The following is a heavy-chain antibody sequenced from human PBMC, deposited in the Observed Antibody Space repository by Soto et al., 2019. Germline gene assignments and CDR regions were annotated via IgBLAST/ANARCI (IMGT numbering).Heavy chain of an antibody. V-gene: IGHV3-23*01. CDR3: AKEYSSSVFSNDAFDI. J-gene: IGHJ3*02. CDR1: GFTFNSYA. D-gene: IGHD6-6*01. CDR2: ISVSGGST. Sequence: EVQLLESGGGLVQRGGSLRLSCAASGFTFNSYAMTWVRQAPGKGLEWVSAISVSGGSTYYADSVKGRFTISRDNSKNTLYLQMNSLRAEDTAVYYCAKEYSSSVFSNDAFDIWGQGTMVTVSS.